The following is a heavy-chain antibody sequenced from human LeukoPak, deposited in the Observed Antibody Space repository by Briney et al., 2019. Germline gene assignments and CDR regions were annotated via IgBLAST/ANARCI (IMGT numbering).Heavy chain of an antibody. J-gene: IGHJ4*02. CDR2: INHSGST. Sequence: PETLSLTCTVSGYSISSGYYWGWIRQPPGKGLEWIGEINHSGSTNYNPSLKSRVTISVDTSKNQFSLKLSSVTAADTAVYYCARQTGSGLFILPGGQGTLVTVSS. CDR1: GYSISSGYY. V-gene: IGHV4-38-2*02. CDR3: ARQTGSGLFILP. D-gene: IGHD3/OR15-3a*01.